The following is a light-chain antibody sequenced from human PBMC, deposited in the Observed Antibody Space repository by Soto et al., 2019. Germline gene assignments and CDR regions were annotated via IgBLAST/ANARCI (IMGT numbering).Light chain of an antibody. J-gene: IGKJ1*01. CDR2: GAS. CDR3: QQSYSTPR. Sequence: EIVLTQSPGTLSLSPGEGGTLSCRASQSVSSSFLAWYQQKPGQAPRLLIYGASSRATGIPDRFSGSGSGTDFTLTISRLEPEDFATYYCQQSYSTPRFGQGTKVEIK. V-gene: IGKV3-20*01. CDR1: QSVSSSF.